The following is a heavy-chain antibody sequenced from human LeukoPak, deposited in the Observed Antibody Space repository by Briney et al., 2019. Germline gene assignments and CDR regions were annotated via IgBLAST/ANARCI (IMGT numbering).Heavy chain of an antibody. Sequence: GGSLRLSCAASGFTFSSYAMSWVRQAPGKGLEWVAVIWYDGSNKYYADSVKGRFTISRDNSKNTLYLQMNSLRAEDTAVYYCARERRPYYDSSGYLGPWGQGTLVTVSS. D-gene: IGHD3-22*01. CDR1: GFTFSSYA. CDR3: ARERRPYYDSSGYLGP. CDR2: IWYDGSNK. V-gene: IGHV3-33*08. J-gene: IGHJ5*02.